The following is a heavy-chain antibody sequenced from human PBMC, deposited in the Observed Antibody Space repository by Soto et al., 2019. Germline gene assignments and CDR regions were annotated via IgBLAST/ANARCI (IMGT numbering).Heavy chain of an antibody. D-gene: IGHD3-10*01. V-gene: IGHV1-3*01. Sequence: ASVKVSCKASGYTFPSYAIHWVRQAPGQGLEWMGWINAGNGNTKYSQKFQGRVTITRDTSASTAYMELSSLRSEDTAVYYCARGALLGFGNSYYYYGMDVWGQGTTVTVSS. CDR3: ARGALLGFGNSYYYYGMDV. J-gene: IGHJ6*02. CDR1: GYTFPSYA. CDR2: INAGNGNT.